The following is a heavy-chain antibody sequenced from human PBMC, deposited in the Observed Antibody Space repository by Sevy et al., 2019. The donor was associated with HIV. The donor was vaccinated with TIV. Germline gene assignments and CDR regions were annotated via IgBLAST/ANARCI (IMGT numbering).Heavy chain of an antibody. CDR1: GFTFSSYW. CDR2: IKQDGSEK. V-gene: IGHV3-7*03. J-gene: IGHJ6*02. Sequence: GGSLRLSCAASGFTFSSYWMSWVRQAPGKGLEWVANIKQDGSEKYYVDSVKDRFTISRDNAKNSLYLQMNSLRAEDTAVYYCAGTNYDFWSGYYLVSYYYGMDVWGQGTTVTVSS. CDR3: AGTNYDFWSGYYLVSYYYGMDV. D-gene: IGHD3-3*01.